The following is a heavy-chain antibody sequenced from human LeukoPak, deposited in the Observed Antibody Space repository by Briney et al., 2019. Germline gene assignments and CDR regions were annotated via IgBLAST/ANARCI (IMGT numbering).Heavy chain of an antibody. D-gene: IGHD1-14*01. Sequence: GGSLRLSCAASGFTFSSYGMHWVRQAPGKGLEWVAVISYDGSNKYYADSVKGRFTISRDNSKNTLYLQMSSLRAEDTAVYYCAKGNRFRSRPGGMDVWGQGTTVTVSS. V-gene: IGHV3-30*18. J-gene: IGHJ6*02. CDR3: AKGNRFRSRPGGMDV. CDR1: GFTFSSYG. CDR2: ISYDGSNK.